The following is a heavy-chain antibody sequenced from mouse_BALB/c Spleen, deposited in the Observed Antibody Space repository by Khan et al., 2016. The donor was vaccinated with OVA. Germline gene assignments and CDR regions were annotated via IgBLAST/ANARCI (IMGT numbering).Heavy chain of an antibody. V-gene: IGHV1S135*01. CDR3: ALIYYYGSGFDY. CDR1: GYSFTDYN. D-gene: IGHD1-1*01. CDR2: IDPYNGGN. Sequence: VQLKESGPELVKPGASVKVSCKASGYSFTDYNMFWVKQSHGKSLEWIGYIDPYNGGNLYNQKFKGKATLTVDKSSSTAFMHLNSLTSEDSAVYYCALIYYYGSGFDYWGQGTTGTVSS. J-gene: IGHJ2*01.